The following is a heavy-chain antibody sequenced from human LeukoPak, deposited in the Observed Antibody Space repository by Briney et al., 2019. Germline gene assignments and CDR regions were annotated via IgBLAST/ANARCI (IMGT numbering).Heavy chain of an antibody. CDR1: GITFSSYS. CDR2: ISSSSSYI. CDR3: ARDLKRRVYYDSSGSDDAFDI. Sequence: PGGSLRLSCAASGITFSSYSMNWVRQAPGKGLEWVSSISSSSSYIYYADSVKGRFTISRDNAKNSLYLQMNSLRAEDTAVYYCARDLKRRVYYDSSGSDDAFDIWGQGTMVTVSS. D-gene: IGHD3-22*01. J-gene: IGHJ3*02. V-gene: IGHV3-21*01.